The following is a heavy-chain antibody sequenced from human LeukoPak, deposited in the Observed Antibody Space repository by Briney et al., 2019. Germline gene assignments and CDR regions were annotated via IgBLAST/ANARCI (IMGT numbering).Heavy chain of an antibody. CDR3: AKDCLAARPPGDYYYYYGMDV. CDR1: GFTFSSYA. V-gene: IGHV3-23*01. J-gene: IGHJ6*02. D-gene: IGHD6-6*01. CDR2: ISISGGYT. Sequence: GGSLRLSCAASGFTFSSYAMNWVRQAPGEGLEWVSGISISGGYTYYADSVKGRFTISRDNSKSTLYLQMSSLRAEDTAVYYCAKDCLAARPPGDYYYYYGMDVWGQGTTVTVSS.